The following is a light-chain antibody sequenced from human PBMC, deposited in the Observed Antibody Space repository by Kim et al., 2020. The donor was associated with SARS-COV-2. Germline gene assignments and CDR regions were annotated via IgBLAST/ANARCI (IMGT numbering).Light chain of an antibody. CDR2: GKN. CDR1: SLRNFY. J-gene: IGLJ1*01. V-gene: IGLV3-19*01. CDR3: NSRDSSGNHYV. Sequence: ALGQTIRITCQGDSLRNFYASWYQQKPGQAPVLVIYGKNNRPSGIPDRFSGSISGTPASLTITGAQAEDEADYYCNSRDSSGNHYVFGTGTKVTVL.